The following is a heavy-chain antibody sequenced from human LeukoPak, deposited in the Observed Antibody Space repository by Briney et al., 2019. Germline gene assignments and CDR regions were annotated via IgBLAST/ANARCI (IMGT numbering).Heavy chain of an antibody. D-gene: IGHD5-18*01. Sequence: SETLSLTCTVSGGSISSGGYYWSWIRQHPGKGLEWIGYIYYSGSTYYNPSLNSRVTISVDTSKNQFSLKLSSVTAADTAVYYCARVVDTSMIDDAFDIWGQGTMVTVSS. J-gene: IGHJ3*02. CDR3: ARVVDTSMIDDAFDI. CDR2: IYYSGST. CDR1: GGSISSGGYY. V-gene: IGHV4-31*03.